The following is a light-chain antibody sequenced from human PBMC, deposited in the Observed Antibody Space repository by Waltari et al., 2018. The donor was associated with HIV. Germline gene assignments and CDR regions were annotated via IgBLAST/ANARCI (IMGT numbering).Light chain of an antibody. CDR1: SSYVGAYNY. J-gene: IGLJ1*01. Sequence: QSALTQPRSVSGSPGQSVTISCTGTSSYVGAYNYVSWYQQHPGKAPKLMIYDVNKRPSGVPDRFSGSKSGNTASLNISGLQAEDESDYYCCSYAGIWGVFGTGTKVTVL. CDR3: CSYAGIWGV. V-gene: IGLV2-11*01. CDR2: DVN.